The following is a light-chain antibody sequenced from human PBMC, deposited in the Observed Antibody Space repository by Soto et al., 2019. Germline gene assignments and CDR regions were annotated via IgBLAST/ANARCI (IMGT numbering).Light chain of an antibody. CDR2: DAS. V-gene: IGKV3-11*01. CDR3: QQRSKWRT. J-gene: IGKJ1*01. Sequence: EVVMTQSPATLSVSPGERVILSCRASQSVSSNLVWYQQKPGQAPRVLIYDASKRATGIPARFSGSGFGTDFTLTISSLEPEDFAVYYCQQRSKWRTFGQGTKVDIK. CDR1: QSVSSN.